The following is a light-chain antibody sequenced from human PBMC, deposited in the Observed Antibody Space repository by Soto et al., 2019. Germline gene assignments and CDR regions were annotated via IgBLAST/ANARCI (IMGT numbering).Light chain of an antibody. J-gene: IGLJ2*01. CDR3: ATWYYSLTGEV. CDR2: DNN. V-gene: IGLV1-51*01. Sequence: QSVLTQPPSVSAAPGQKVTISCSGSSSNIGNNYVSWYQQLPGTDPKLLIYDNNKRPSGIPDRFFGSKSGTSGTLDITGLQTGDEADYYCATWYYSLTGEVFGGGTKLTVL. CDR1: SSNIGNNY.